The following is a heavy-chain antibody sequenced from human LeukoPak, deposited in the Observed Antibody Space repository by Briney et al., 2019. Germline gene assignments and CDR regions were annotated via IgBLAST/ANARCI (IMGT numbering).Heavy chain of an antibody. Sequence: ASVKVSCKASGYTFTSYYMHWVRQAPGQGLEWMGRINPNSGGTNYAQKFQGRVTMTTDTSISTAYIELSSLRSDDTAVYYCARVQCSGGSCYSGYWGQGTLVTVSS. D-gene: IGHD2-15*01. V-gene: IGHV1-2*06. CDR3: ARVQCSGGSCYSGY. CDR1: GYTFTSYY. J-gene: IGHJ4*02. CDR2: INPNSGGT.